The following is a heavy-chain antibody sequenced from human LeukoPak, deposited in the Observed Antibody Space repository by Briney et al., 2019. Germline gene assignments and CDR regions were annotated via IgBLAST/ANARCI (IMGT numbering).Heavy chain of an antibody. CDR3: ARGELYCSSTSCYSYYYYGVDV. Sequence: ASVKVSCKASGYTFTGYYMHWVRQAPGQGLEWMGWINPNSGGTNYAQKFQGWVTMTRDTSISTAYMELSRLRSDDTAVYYCARGELYCSSTSCYSYYYYGVDVWGQGTTVTVSS. V-gene: IGHV1-2*04. CDR1: GYTFTGYY. D-gene: IGHD2-2*01. CDR2: INPNSGGT. J-gene: IGHJ6*02.